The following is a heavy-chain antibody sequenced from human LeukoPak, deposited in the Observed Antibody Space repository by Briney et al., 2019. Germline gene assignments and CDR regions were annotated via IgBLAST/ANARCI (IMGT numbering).Heavy chain of an antibody. D-gene: IGHD3-9*01. CDR2: IYHSGST. V-gene: IGHV4-30-2*01. J-gene: IGHJ6*02. CDR3: ARHTPGGDYDILTGWGYYYYYGMDV. CDR1: GGSISSGGYP. Sequence: SQTLSLTCAVSGGSISSGGYPWSWIRQPPGKGLEWIGYIYHSGSTYYNPSLKSRVTISVDRSKNQFSLKLSSVTAADTAVYYCARHTPGGDYDILTGWGYYYYYGMDVWGQGTTVTVSS.